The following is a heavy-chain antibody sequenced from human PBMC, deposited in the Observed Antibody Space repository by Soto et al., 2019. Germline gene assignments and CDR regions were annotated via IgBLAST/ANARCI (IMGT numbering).Heavy chain of an antibody. CDR1: GFTFSGYS. J-gene: IGHJ6*02. CDR2: ISGPSIYI. CDR3: ARGFRNGFNV. Sequence: EVQLVESGGGLVKPGGSLRLSCVASGFTFSGYSINWVRQAPGKGLERVSYISGPSIYIYYADSVKGRFTISRDNAKSAVDLQMNSLRAEDTAVYYCARGFRNGFNVWGQGTTVSVSS. D-gene: IGHD2-8*01. V-gene: IGHV3-21*01.